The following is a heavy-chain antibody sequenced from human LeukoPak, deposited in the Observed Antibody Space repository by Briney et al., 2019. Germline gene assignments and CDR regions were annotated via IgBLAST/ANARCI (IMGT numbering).Heavy chain of an antibody. D-gene: IGHD2-2*01. CDR1: GYSFISHW. J-gene: IGHJ4*02. CDR3: ARLGEYCSSTSCYDGNYYFDY. CDR2: IYPGDSDT. Sequence: GESLKISCKGSGYSFISHWIGWVRQVPGKGLEWMGIIYPGDSDTRYSPSFQGQVTISADKSISTAYLQWSSLKASDTAMYYCARLGEYCSSTSCYDGNYYFDYWGQGTLVTVSS. V-gene: IGHV5-51*01.